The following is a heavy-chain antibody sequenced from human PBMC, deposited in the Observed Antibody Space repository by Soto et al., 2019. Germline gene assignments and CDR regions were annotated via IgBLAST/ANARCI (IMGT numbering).Heavy chain of an antibody. Sequence: EVQLVESGGGLVQPGGSLRLSCSASGFIFSSYWMSWLRQAPGKGLEWVASMNEYGSERYYVDSVKGRFTISGDNAKNSLYRQMKSLRGEDTAVYYCARATGADKEDYWGQGTLFTVSS. J-gene: IGHJ4*02. D-gene: IGHD3-10*01. CDR2: MNEYGSER. CDR3: ARATGADKEDY. CDR1: GFIFSSYW. V-gene: IGHV3-7*04.